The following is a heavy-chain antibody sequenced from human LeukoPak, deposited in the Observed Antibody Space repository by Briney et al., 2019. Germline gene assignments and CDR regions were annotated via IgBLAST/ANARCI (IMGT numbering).Heavy chain of an antibody. V-gene: IGHV6-1*01. J-gene: IGHJ6*02. CDR1: GDSVSSISVA. CDR3: ALARSEYHYGMDV. CDR2: TYYRSKWYN. Sequence: SQTLSLTCAISGDSVSSISVAWNWIWQSPSRGLEWLGRTYYRSKWYNEYAVSVKGRININPDPSKNQFSLQLNSVTPEDTAVYYCALARSEYHYGMDVWGQGATVTVSS.